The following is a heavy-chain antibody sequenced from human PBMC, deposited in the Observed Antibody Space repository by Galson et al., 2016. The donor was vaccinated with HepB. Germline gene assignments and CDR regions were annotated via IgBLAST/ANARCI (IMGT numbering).Heavy chain of an antibody. CDR3: AXSPNXXILTTYGLXV. D-gene: IGHD3-9*01. J-gene: IGHJ6*02. V-gene: IGHV3-74*01. CDR2: XXSDGSXX. CDR1: GXXFSXXX. Sequence: SLXXXCAASGXXFSXXXMDXXXQAXXKGLXXVSXXXSDGSXXTYAXXVKAXXAISRDXXKNTLYLQMNSLRAGXTAVYYCAXSPNXXILTTYGLXVWGQGXXVT.